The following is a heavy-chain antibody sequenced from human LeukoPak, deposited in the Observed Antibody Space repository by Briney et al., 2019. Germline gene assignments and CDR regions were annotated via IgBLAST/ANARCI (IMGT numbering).Heavy chain of an antibody. CDR2: INHSGST. CDR1: GGSISSYY. J-gene: IGHJ4*02. Sequence: PSETLSLTCTVSGGSISSYYWSWIRQPPGKGLEWIGEINHSGSTNYNPSLKSRVTISVDTSKNQFSLKLSSVTAADTAVYYCARPSLPYYYDSSGYLYWGQGTLVTVSS. CDR3: ARPSLPYYYDSSGYLY. V-gene: IGHV4-34*01. D-gene: IGHD3-22*01.